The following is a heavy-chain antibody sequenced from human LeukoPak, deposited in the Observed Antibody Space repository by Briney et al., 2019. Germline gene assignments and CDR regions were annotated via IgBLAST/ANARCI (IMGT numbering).Heavy chain of an antibody. D-gene: IGHD5-18*01. CDR1: GYTFTGYY. CDR2: INPNSGGT. CDR3: ARSDTAMLTGSY. V-gene: IGHV1-2*07. J-gene: IGHJ4*02. Sequence: ASVDVSCTASGYTFTGYYMHWVRQAPGQGVEWMGRINPNSGGTNYAHKFQGRVTMTRDTSISTAYMELSRLRSDDTAVYYCARSDTAMLTGSYWGQGTLVTVSS.